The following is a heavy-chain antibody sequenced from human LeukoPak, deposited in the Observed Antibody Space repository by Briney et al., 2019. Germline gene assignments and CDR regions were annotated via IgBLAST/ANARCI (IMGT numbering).Heavy chain of an antibody. V-gene: IGHV3-23*01. CDR3: ARDRMVYEY. CDR2: ISDSGGST. D-gene: IGHD2-8*01. CDR1: GITFSTYA. Sequence: GGSLRLSCAASGITFSTYAMSWIRQAPGKGLEWVSAISDSGGSTYYADSVKGRFSISRDNSKNTLYLRMNSLRAEDTAVYYCARDRMVYEYWGQGTRVTVSS. J-gene: IGHJ4*02.